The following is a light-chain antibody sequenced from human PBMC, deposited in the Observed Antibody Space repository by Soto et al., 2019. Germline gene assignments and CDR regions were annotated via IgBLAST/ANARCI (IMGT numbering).Light chain of an antibody. Sequence: QSALTQPASVSGSPGQSITISCTGTSSDVGGYNYVSWYQQHPGKAPKLMIYDVSNRPSGVSNRFSGSKSGNTASLTISGLQAHDEADYYCSSYTSSSTLLFGGGTKLTVL. V-gene: IGLV2-14*01. CDR2: DVS. CDR3: SSYTSSSTLL. CDR1: SSDVGGYNY. J-gene: IGLJ2*01.